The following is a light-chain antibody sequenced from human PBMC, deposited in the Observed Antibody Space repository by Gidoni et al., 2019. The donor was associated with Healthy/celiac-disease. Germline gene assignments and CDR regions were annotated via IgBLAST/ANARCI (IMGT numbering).Light chain of an antibody. Sequence: QPALTQPASVSGSPGQSITISCTGTSSDVVGYNYVSWYQQHPGKAPKLMIYDVSKRPSGVSNRFSGSKSGNTASLTISGLQAEDEADYYCSAYTSSSALFGGGTKLTVL. V-gene: IGLV2-14*01. J-gene: IGLJ2*01. CDR1: SSDVVGYNY. CDR2: DVS. CDR3: SAYTSSSAL.